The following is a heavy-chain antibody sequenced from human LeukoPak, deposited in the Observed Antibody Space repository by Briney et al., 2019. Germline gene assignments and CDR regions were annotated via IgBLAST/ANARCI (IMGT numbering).Heavy chain of an antibody. CDR3: ARDLSGVTGYTYGRGIDY. CDR2: IKKDGSEK. CDR1: GFTFSSYW. J-gene: IGHJ4*02. V-gene: IGHV3-7*01. D-gene: IGHD5-18*01. Sequence: GGSLRLSCAASGFTFSSYWMSWVRQAPGKGLEWVANIKKDGSEKYYVDSVKGRFTISRDNAKTSLYLQMNSLKAEDTAVYYCARDLSGVTGYTYGRGIDYWGQGTLVTVSS.